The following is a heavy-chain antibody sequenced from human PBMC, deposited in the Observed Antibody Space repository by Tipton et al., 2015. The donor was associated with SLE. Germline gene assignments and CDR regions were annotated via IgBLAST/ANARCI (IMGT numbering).Heavy chain of an antibody. D-gene: IGHD6-13*01. CDR1: GFTFSNYA. CDR3: AKPATAAPCNYGDP. J-gene: IGHJ5*02. V-gene: IGHV3-23*01. CDR2: ISGSGGSA. Sequence: SLRLSCVASGFTFSNYAMNWVRQAPGMGLEWVSAISGSGGSAYYAGSVKGRFTISRDNSKNTLYLQMDSLRADDTAVYYCAKPATAAPCNYGDPWGQGPLVTVSS.